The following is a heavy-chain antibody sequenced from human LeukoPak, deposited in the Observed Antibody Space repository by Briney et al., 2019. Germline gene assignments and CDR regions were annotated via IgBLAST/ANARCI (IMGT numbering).Heavy chain of an antibody. CDR2: IYYSGST. CDR1: GGSISSYY. Sequence: SETLSLTCTVSGGSISSYYWSWIRQPPGKGLEWIGYIYYSGSTYYNPSLKSRVTISVDTSKNQFSLKLSSVTAADTAVYYCARSPAGSGSYDYYYYYGMDVWGQGTTVTVSS. J-gene: IGHJ6*02. V-gene: IGHV4-59*12. CDR3: ARSPAGSGSYDYYYYYGMDV. D-gene: IGHD3-10*01.